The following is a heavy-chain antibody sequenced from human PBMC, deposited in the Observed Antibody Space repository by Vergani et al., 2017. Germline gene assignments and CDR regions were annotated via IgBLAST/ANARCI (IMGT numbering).Heavy chain of an antibody. CDR2: VEDSGYF. CDR3: ASSIVSRNPPDYFDN. D-gene: IGHD1-14*01. Sequence: QVQLQESGPGLVRPSETLSLTCTVSGGSLSGYYWNWIRQTPGEGLEWIGYVEDSGYFNYNPYLKTRVSMSSDTSNNQFSLMLSSVTVADTAVYYCASSIVSRNPPDYFDNWGQGTLVTVSS. V-gene: IGHV4-59*01. CDR1: GGSLSGYY. J-gene: IGHJ4*02.